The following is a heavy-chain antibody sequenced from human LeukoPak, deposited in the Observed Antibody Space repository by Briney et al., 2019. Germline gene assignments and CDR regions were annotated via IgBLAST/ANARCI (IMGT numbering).Heavy chain of an antibody. V-gene: IGHV1-69*06. CDR2: IIPIFGTA. CDR1: GGTFSSYA. D-gene: IGHD3-9*01. Sequence: GASVKVSCKASGGTFSSYAISWVRQAPGQGLEWMGGIIPIFGTANYAQKFQGRVTITADKSTSTAYMELSRLRAEDTAVYYCAGAALTGCYFVDPGPAHYWGQGTLVTVST. J-gene: IGHJ4*02. CDR3: AGAALTGCYFVDPGPAHY.